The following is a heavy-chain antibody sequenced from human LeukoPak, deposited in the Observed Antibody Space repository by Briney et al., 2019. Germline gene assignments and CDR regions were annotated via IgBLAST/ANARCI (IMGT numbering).Heavy chain of an antibody. Sequence: SETLSLTCTVSGGSISSSSYYWGWIRQPPGKGLEWIGSIYYSGSTYYNPSLKSRVTISVDTSKNQFSLKLSSVTAADTAVYYCARXPEXGFGDYYFDYWGQGTLVTVSS. CDR3: ARXPEXGFGDYYFDY. D-gene: IGHD3-10*01. J-gene: IGHJ4*02. V-gene: IGHV4-39*01. CDR2: IYYSGST. CDR1: GGSISSSSYY.